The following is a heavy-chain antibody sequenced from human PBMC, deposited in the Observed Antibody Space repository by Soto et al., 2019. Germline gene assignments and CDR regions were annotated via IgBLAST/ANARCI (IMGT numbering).Heavy chain of an antibody. J-gene: IGHJ4*02. CDR2: ISGSGGST. Sequence: WGSLRLSCAASGFTFSSYAMSWVRQAPGKGLEWVSAISGSGGSTYYADSLKGRFTISRDNSKNTLYLQMNSLRAEDTAVYYCAKDSSQGSSTAACYSDYWGQRTLVTVSA. V-gene: IGHV3-23*01. CDR3: AKDSSQGSSTAACYSDY. CDR1: GFTFSSYA. D-gene: IGHD6-6*01.